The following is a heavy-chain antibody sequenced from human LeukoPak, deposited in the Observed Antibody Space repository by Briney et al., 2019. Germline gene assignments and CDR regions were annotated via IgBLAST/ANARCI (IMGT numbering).Heavy chain of an antibody. J-gene: IGHJ4*02. CDR3: ARVRVSYYGSSGPYYFDY. CDR2: IYQSGST. CDR1: RYSISSGYY. V-gene: IGHV4-38-2*02. D-gene: IGHD3-22*01. Sequence: SETLSLTCTVSRYSISSGYYWGWIRQPPGKGLEWIGSIYQSGSTYYNPSLKSRVTISVDTSKNQFSLRLSSVTAADTALYYCARVRVSYYGSSGPYYFDYWGQGTLVTVSS.